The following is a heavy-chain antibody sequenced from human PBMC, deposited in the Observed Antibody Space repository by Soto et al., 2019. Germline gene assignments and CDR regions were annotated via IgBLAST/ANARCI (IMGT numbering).Heavy chain of an antibody. J-gene: IGHJ4*02. V-gene: IGHV3-30-3*01. CDR1: GFTLSSYA. Sequence: QVQLVESGGGVVQPGRSLRLSCAASGFTLSSYAMHWVRQAPGKGLECVAVISYDGSKKYYADSVKGRFTISRDNSKSTLYLQMSTLRAEDTAVYCCARDPYSSGWLDYWGQGTLVTVSS. D-gene: IGHD6-19*01. CDR2: ISYDGSKK. CDR3: ARDPYSSGWLDY.